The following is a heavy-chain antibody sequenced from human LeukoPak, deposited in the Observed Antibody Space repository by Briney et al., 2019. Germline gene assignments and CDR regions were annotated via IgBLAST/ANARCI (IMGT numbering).Heavy chain of an antibody. V-gene: IGHV3-66*04. CDR2: IYSGGAT. J-gene: IGHJ4*02. CDR1: GFTVSSNF. Sequence: GGSLRLSCAASGFTVSSNFMNWVRQAPGKGLEWVSVIYSGGATYYADSVKGRFTISRDNSKNTLSLQMNSLRAEDTAVYYCAKQRLDYGGNSEAFDYWGQGTLVTVSS. CDR3: AKQRLDYGGNSEAFDY. D-gene: IGHD4-23*01.